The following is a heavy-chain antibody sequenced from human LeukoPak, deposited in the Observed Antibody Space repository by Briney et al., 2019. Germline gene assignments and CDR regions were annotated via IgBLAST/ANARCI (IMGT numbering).Heavy chain of an antibody. J-gene: IGHJ3*02. D-gene: IGHD2-21*02. CDR3: AKDQPHIVVVTAIPSAAFDI. Sequence: PGGSLRLSCAASGFTFSSYGMHWVRQAPGKGLEWVSFIRNDGSNKYYADSVKGRFTISRDNAKNTLYLQMNSLRAEDTAVYYCAKDQPHIVVVTAIPSAAFDIWGQGTMVTVSS. V-gene: IGHV3-30*02. CDR2: IRNDGSNK. CDR1: GFTFSSYG.